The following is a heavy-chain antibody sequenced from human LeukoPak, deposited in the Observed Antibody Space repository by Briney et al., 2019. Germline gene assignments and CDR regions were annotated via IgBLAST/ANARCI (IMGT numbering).Heavy chain of an antibody. J-gene: IGHJ3*02. CDR2: IWRSGGST. CDR3: AKLPYCSSTSCSPRGDAFDI. CDR1: GFTFSSYA. V-gene: IGHV3-23*01. D-gene: IGHD2-2*01. Sequence: PGGSLRLSCAASGFTFSSYAMSWVRQAPGKGLEWFSVIWRSGGSTYYADSVKGRFTISRGNSKTTLYLQMNRLRAEDTAVYYCAKLPYCSSTSCSPRGDAFDIWGQGTMVTVSS.